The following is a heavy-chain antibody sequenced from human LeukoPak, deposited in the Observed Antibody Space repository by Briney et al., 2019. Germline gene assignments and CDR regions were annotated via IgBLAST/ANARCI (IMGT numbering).Heavy chain of an antibody. CDR2: ISGSGDST. CDR3: AKAASGWRAPFDY. Sequence: GGSLRLSCVASGFTFSSYAMSWVRQAPGKGLEWVSAISGSGDSTYYADSVKGRFTIPRDNSKNTLYLQMISLRAEDTAAYYCAKAASGWRAPFDYWGQGTLVTVSS. CDR1: GFTFSSYA. D-gene: IGHD6-19*01. V-gene: IGHV3-23*01. J-gene: IGHJ4*02.